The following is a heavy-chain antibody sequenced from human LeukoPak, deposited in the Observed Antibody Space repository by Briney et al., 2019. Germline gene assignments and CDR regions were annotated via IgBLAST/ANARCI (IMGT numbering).Heavy chain of an antibody. V-gene: IGHV3-48*01. CDR3: AKIAVGARPWDY. J-gene: IGHJ4*02. Sequence: GGSLRLSCAASGFTFTIFGLNWVRQAPGKGPEWVSYIDARSGITYYADSVKGRFTISRDNSKNTLYLQMNSLRAEDTAVYYCAKIAVGARPWDYWGQGTLVTVSS. D-gene: IGHD1-26*01. CDR2: IDARSGIT. CDR1: GFTFTIFG.